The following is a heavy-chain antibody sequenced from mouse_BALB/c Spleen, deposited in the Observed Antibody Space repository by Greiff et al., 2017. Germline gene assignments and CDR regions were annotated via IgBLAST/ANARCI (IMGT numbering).Heavy chain of an antibody. V-gene: IGHV1-69*02. D-gene: IGHD4-1*01. CDR2: IDPSDSET. CDR1: GYTFTSYW. J-gene: IGHJ2*01. Sequence: QVQLQQPGAELVKPGAPVKLSCKASGYTFTSYWMNWVKQRPGRGLEWIGRIDPSDSETHYNQKFKDKATLTVDKSSSTAYIQLSSLTSEDSAVYYCARSGNWYFDYWGQGTTLTVSS. CDR3: ARSGNWYFDY.